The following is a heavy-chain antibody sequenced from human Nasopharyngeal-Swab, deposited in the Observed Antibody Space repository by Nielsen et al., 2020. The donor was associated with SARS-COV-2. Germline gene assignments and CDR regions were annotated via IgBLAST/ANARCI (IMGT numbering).Heavy chain of an antibody. V-gene: IGHV3-21*01. J-gene: IGHJ3*02. CDR2: ISSSSSYI. Sequence: GRQAPGKGLEWVSSISSSSSYIYYADSVKGRFTISRDKAQNSLYLQMNGLRAEDTAVYYCARDRGYSYGPDAFDIWGQGTMVTVSS. D-gene: IGHD5-18*01. CDR3: ARDRGYSYGPDAFDI.